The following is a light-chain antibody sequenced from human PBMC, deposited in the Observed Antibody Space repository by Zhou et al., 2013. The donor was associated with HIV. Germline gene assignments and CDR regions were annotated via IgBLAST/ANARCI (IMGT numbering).Light chain of an antibody. J-gene: IGKJ5*01. Sequence: EIVLTQSPGTLSLSPGERATLSCRASQSVSSNYLAWYQQRPGQAPRRLIYGASNRATGIPDRFSGDGSGTDFTLTISRLEPEDFAVYYCQQYGGSPPITFGQGHDWXLN. CDR3: QQYGGSPPIT. CDR1: QSVSSNY. V-gene: IGKV3-20*01. CDR2: GAS.